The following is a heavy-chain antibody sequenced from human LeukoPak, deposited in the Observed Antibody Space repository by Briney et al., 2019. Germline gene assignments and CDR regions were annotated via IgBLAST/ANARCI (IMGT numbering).Heavy chain of an antibody. CDR2: IRNDETEI. V-gene: IGHV3-30*02. CDR1: GFPFNAYN. D-gene: IGHD3-16*02. J-gene: IGHJ4*02. Sequence: GGSLRLSCTAPGFPFNAYNIHWIRQAPGRGLEWVSFIRNDETEIHYADFAKGRFTISRNRSKNSVYLQMNSLRPDDTALYYCAKDGGRYRFDFWGQGTMVTVSS. CDR3: AKDGGRYRFDF.